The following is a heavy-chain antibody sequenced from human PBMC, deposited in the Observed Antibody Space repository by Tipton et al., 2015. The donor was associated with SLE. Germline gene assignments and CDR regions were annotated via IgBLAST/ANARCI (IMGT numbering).Heavy chain of an antibody. CDR3: AREGYTDGY. Sequence: TLSLTCAVSGGSISSGGYSWSWIRQPPRKGLEWIGYIYHSGSTYYNPSLKSRVTISVDRSKNQFSLKLSSVTAADTAVYYCAREGYTDGYWGQGTLVTVSS. J-gene: IGHJ4*02. CDR1: GGSISSGGYS. D-gene: IGHD5-18*01. CDR2: IYHSGST. V-gene: IGHV4-30-2*01.